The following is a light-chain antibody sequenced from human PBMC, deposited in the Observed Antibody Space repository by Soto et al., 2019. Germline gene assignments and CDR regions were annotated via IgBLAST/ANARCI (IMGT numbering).Light chain of an antibody. CDR2: DVS. V-gene: IGLV2-14*01. J-gene: IGLJ1*01. CDR1: SSDIGAYNY. CDR3: SSYTSSATYV. Sequence: QSVLTQPASVSGSPGQWITISCTGTSSDIGAYNYVSWYQQHPGKAPKLMIYDVSNRPSGLSKRFSGSESGNTASLTISGLQAEDEADYYCSSYTSSATYVYGTGTKVTVL.